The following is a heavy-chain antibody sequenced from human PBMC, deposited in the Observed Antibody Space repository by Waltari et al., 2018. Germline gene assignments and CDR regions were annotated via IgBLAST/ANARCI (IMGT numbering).Heavy chain of an antibody. Sequence: QVQLVQSGAEVKKPGASVKVSCKASGYTFTSYGISWVRQAPGQGLEWMGWISAYNGNTNYAQKLQGRVTMTTDTSTSTASMGLRSLRSDDTAVYYCARDLGPRFDYGEIFDYWGQGTLVTVSS. CDR2: ISAYNGNT. CDR3: ARDLGPRFDYGEIFDY. CDR1: GYTFTSYG. J-gene: IGHJ4*02. D-gene: IGHD4-17*01. V-gene: IGHV1-18*01.